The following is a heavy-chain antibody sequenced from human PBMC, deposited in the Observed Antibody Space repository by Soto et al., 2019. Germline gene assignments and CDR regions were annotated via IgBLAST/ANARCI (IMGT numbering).Heavy chain of an antibody. Sequence: SETLSLTCAVYGGSFSGYYCSWIRQPPWKGLEWIGEINHSGITNYNPSLKSRVTISVDTSKNQFSLKLSSVTAADTAVYYWARGHLSPVKYYYDSSGYYRAGPYFDYWGQGTLVTVSS. J-gene: IGHJ4*02. CDR1: GGSFSGYY. CDR3: ARGHLSPVKYYYDSSGYYRAGPYFDY. V-gene: IGHV4-34*01. CDR2: INHSGIT. D-gene: IGHD3-22*01.